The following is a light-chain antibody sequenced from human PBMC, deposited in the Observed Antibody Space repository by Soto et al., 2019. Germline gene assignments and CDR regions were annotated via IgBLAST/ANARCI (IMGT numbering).Light chain of an antibody. CDR2: AAS. CDR1: QGIISW. CDR3: QQANSFPHT. Sequence: DIQMTQSRSSVSASVGDKVTITCCASQGIISWLAWYQQKPGKAPKLLIYAASSLQSGVPSRFSGSGSGTDFTLTISSLQPEDFATYYCQQANSFPHTFDQGTKLEIK. V-gene: IGKV1-12*01. J-gene: IGKJ2*01.